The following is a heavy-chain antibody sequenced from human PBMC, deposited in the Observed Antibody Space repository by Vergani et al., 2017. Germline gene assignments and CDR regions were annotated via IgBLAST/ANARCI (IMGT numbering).Heavy chain of an antibody. J-gene: IGHJ4*02. D-gene: IGHD3-9*01. CDR2: IYHSGGA. V-gene: IGHV4-39*01. Sequence: QLHLQESGPGLVKPSETLSLTCTVSGGSITSSSYYWGWIRQSPGKGLEWIGNIYHSGGAYYNPSLKGRVTISVDTSKNQFSLEVTSVTAADTAIYFCARTESFILRYFHWALWGQGTVVTVSS. CDR1: GGSITSSSYY. CDR3: ARTESFILRYFHWAL.